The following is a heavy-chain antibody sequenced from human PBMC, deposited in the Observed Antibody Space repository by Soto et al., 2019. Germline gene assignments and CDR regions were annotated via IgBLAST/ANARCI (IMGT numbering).Heavy chain of an antibody. V-gene: IGHV1-69*13. J-gene: IGHJ4*02. CDR3: ARDPYDYGDHDDYFDY. CDR1: GGTFSSYA. CDR2: IIPIFGKT. Sequence: SVKVSCKASGGTFSSYAISWVRQAPGQGLEWMGGIIPIFGKTNYAQKFQGRVTITADESTSAAYMELSSLRPEDTAVYYCARDPYDYGDHDDYFDYWGQGTLVTVSS. D-gene: IGHD4-17*01.